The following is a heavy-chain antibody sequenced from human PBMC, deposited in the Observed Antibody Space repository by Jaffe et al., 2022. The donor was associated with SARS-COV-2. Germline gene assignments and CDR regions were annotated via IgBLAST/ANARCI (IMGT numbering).Heavy chain of an antibody. V-gene: IGHV5-51*01. J-gene: IGHJ4*02. CDR3: ARLSAVAGEFDY. Sequence: EVQLVQPGAEVKKPGESLKISCKGSGYSFTRYWIGWVRQLPGKGLEWMGIINPGDSDTRYSPSFQGQVTISADKSISTAYLQWSSLKASDIAMYYCARLSAVAGEFDYWGQGTLVTVSS. CDR1: GYSFTRYW. D-gene: IGHD6-19*01. CDR2: INPGDSDT.